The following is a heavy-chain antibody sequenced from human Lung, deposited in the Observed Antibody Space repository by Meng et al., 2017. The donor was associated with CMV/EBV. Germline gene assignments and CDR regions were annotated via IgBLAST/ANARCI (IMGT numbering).Heavy chain of an antibody. J-gene: IGHJ6*02. D-gene: IGHD1-14*01. Sequence: GGSLRLSCAVSGFIVSSKYMTWVRQTPGKGLEWVSIIYTGGSASYADSVKGRFTISRDNSKNTLYLQMNSLRAEDTAVYYCATQAPPGIADKDYFYYGMDVWGQGTTVTVSS. CDR2: IYTGGSA. CDR1: GFIVSSKY. V-gene: IGHV3-53*01. CDR3: ATQAPPGIADKDYFYYGMDV.